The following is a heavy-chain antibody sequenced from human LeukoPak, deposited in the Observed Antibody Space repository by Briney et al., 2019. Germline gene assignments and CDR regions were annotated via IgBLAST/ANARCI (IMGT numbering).Heavy chain of an antibody. D-gene: IGHD1-26*01. V-gene: IGHV4-39*01. Sequence: SESLSLTCTVSGGSIGRSYYWGWIRQPPGKALDWIGSIDSGGDTDHNPSLKSRVTISVDTSKNHFSLKLSSVTAADTAVYYCARHASGVFDYWGQGTLVTVPS. CDR3: ARHASGVFDY. CDR2: IDSGGDT. J-gene: IGHJ4*02. CDR1: GGSIGRSYY.